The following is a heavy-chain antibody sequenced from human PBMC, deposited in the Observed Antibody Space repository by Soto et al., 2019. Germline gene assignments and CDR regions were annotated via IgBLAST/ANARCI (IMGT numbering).Heavy chain of an antibody. V-gene: IGHV3-30*18. CDR3: AKDRGRIYNPFDY. Sequence: PWGSLRLSCAASVFTCISHGMHWFRQAPGKGLEWVAFISNDGRDKYSADSVKGRFTISRDNSKNSIFLQVSSLRPEDTAVYYCAKDRGRIYNPFDYWGQGTLVTVSS. D-gene: IGHD3-10*01. J-gene: IGHJ4*02. CDR1: VFTCISHG. CDR2: ISNDGRDK.